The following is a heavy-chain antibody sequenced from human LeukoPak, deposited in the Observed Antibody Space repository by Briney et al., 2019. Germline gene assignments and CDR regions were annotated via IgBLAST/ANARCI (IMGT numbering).Heavy chain of an antibody. D-gene: IGHD5-24*01. CDR1: GYSFTTYW. V-gene: IGHV5-51*01. CDR3: ARSPRDGYHDSFDI. Sequence: PGESLKISCKGSGYSFTTYWIAWVRQIPGKGLEWMGIIYPGDSEIRYSPSFQGQVTISADKSITTAYLQWSSLKAPDTAMYYCARSPRDGYHDSFDIWGQGTMVTVSS. CDR2: IYPGDSEI. J-gene: IGHJ3*02.